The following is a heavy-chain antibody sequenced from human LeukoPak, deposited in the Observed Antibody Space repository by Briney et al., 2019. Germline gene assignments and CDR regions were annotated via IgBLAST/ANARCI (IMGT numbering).Heavy chain of an antibody. CDR2: IIPIFGTA. J-gene: IGHJ4*02. V-gene: IGHV1-69*13. Sequence: ASVKVSCKASGYTFTGYYMHWVRQAPGQGLEWMGGIIPIFGTANYAQKFQGRVTITADESTSTAYMELSSLRSEDTAVYYCARKSYYYDSSGYKDYWGQGTLVTVSS. CDR1: GYTFTGYY. CDR3: ARKSYYYDSSGYKDY. D-gene: IGHD3-22*01.